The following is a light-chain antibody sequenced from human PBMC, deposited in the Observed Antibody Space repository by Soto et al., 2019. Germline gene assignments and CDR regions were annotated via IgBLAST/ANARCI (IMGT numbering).Light chain of an antibody. CDR3: CAYVGARTYV. Sequence: QSGLAQPASVSWSLGQSITISCSGTISDVGRFDVVSWFQQHPGQVPKLIIYEGSRRPSGVSSRFSGSKSGNTASLTISGLQAEDEADYYCCAYVGARTYVFGTGTKVTVL. V-gene: IGLV2-23*01. CDR2: EGS. CDR1: ISDVGRFDV. J-gene: IGLJ1*01.